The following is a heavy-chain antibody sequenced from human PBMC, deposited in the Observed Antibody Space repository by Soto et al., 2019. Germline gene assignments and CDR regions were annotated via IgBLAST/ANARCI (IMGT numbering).Heavy chain of an antibody. CDR2: IYSGGST. V-gene: IGHV3-66*01. J-gene: IGHJ4*02. D-gene: IGHD3-3*01. CDR3: ARALDFWSAYFDY. Sequence: GGSLRLSCAASGFTVSSNYMSWVRQAPGKGLEWVSVIYSGGSTYYADSVKGRFTISRDNSKNTLYLQMNSLRTEDTAVYYCARALDFWSAYFDYWGQGSLVTVSS. CDR1: GFTVSSNY.